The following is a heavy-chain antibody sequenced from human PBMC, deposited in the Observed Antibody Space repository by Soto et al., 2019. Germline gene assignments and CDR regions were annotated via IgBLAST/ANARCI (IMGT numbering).Heavy chain of an antibody. V-gene: IGHV3-30-3*01. D-gene: IGHD1-26*01. CDR1: GFTFSNYA. CDR2: ISNDGSNK. CDR3: AREADPVGANDAFDI. J-gene: IGHJ3*02. Sequence: QVQLVESGGGVVQPGGSLRLSCAASGFTFSNYAIHWARQAPGRGLEWVALISNDGSNKHYADSVKGRFTISRDNSKNTVYLQMNSLKPDDTAVFYCAREADPVGANDAFDIWGQGRMVTVSS.